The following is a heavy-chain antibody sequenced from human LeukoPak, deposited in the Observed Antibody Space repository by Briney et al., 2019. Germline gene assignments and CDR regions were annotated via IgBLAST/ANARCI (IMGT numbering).Heavy chain of an antibody. CDR3: ASGIAVAGRGRGYYGMDV. CDR1: GYTSTSYD. D-gene: IGHD6-19*01. Sequence: ASVKVSCKASGYTSTSYDINWVRQATGQGLEWMGWMNPNSGNTGYAQKFQGRVTMTRNTSISTAYMELSSLRSEDTAVYYCASGIAVAGRGRGYYGMDVWGQGTTVTVSS. CDR2: MNPNSGNT. V-gene: IGHV1-8*01. J-gene: IGHJ6*02.